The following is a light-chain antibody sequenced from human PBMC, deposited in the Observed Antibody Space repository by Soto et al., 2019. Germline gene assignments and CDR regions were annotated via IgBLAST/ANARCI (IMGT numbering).Light chain of an antibody. CDR1: QSISFY. Sequence: ESVLTQSPATLSLSPGERATLSCRASQSISFYLGWYQHKPGQAPRLLIFDASNRATGIPARFSGSGSRTDFTLTISSLEPEDFATYYCQQRSSWPPTFGPGTKVDIK. J-gene: IGKJ3*01. CDR3: QQRSSWPPT. CDR2: DAS. V-gene: IGKV3-11*01.